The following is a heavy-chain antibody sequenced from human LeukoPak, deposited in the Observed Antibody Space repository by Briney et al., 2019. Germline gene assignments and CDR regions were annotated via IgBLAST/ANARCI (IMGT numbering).Heavy chain of an antibody. V-gene: IGHV4-59*08. CDR1: GGSISTYY. CDR2: IYYTGST. J-gene: IGHJ4*02. CDR3: ARRMATNPKYCFDY. D-gene: IGHD5-24*01. Sequence: PSETLSLTCTVSGGSISTYYWSWIRQPPGKGLEWIGYIYYTGSTNYNPSLESRVTMSLDTSKNQFSLRLSSVTAADTAVYYCARRMATNPKYCFDYWGQGALVTVSS.